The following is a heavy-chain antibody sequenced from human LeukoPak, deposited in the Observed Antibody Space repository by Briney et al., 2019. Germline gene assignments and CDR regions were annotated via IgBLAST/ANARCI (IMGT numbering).Heavy chain of an antibody. V-gene: IGHV3-30*03. Sequence: PGGSLRLSCAASGFTFSSYGMHWVRQAPGKGLEWVAVISYDGSNKYYADSVKGRFTISRDNSKNTLYLQMNSLRAEDTAVYYCARRILVAGPGAFDIWGQGTMVTVSS. CDR2: ISYDGSNK. D-gene: IGHD6-19*01. J-gene: IGHJ3*02. CDR1: GFTFSSYG. CDR3: ARRILVAGPGAFDI.